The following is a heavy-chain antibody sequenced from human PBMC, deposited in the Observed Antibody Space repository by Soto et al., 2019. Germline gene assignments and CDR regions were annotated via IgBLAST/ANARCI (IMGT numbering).Heavy chain of an antibody. J-gene: IGHJ4*02. V-gene: IGHV3-30*14. D-gene: IGHD5-18*01. Sequence: QVQLVESGGGVVQPGRSLRLSCAASGFTFSSYAMHWVRQAPGKGLEWVAVISYDGSNKYYADSVKGRFTISRDNSKNTLYRHMNSLRAEDPAVYYCARGYSYGLYYFDYWGKGTLVTVSS. CDR1: GFTFSSYA. CDR2: ISYDGSNK. CDR3: ARGYSYGLYYFDY.